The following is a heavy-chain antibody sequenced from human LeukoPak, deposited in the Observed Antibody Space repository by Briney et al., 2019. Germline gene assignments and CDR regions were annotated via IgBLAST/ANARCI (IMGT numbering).Heavy chain of an antibody. CDR1: GGTFSSYA. Sequence: SVKVSCKASGGTFSSYAISWVRQAPGQGLEWMGGIIPILGTANYAQKFQGRVTITADESTSTAYMELSSLRSEDTAVYYCARDVESRYYYDTRGAFDIWGQGTMVTVSS. CDR3: ARDVESRYYYDTRGAFDI. J-gene: IGHJ3*02. CDR2: IIPILGTA. V-gene: IGHV1-69*13. D-gene: IGHD3-22*01.